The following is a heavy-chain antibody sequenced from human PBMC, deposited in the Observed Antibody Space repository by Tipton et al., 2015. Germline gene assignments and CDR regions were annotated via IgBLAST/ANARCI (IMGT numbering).Heavy chain of an antibody. D-gene: IGHD1-26*01. CDR2: IYPGDSET. Sequence: VQLVQSGAEVKKPGESLKISCKGSGYIFTSFWIGWVRQMPGTGLEWMGTIYPGDSETRYNPSFQGQVTISADKSITTAYLQWRSLKASDPAMYYCVRRARRVGSHSYPYYFDYWGQGTLVPVSS. CDR3: VRRARRVGSHSYPYYFDY. J-gene: IGHJ4*02. V-gene: IGHV5-51*01. CDR1: GYIFTSFW.